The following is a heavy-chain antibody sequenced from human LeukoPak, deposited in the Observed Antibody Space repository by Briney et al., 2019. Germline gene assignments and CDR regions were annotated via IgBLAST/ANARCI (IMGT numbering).Heavy chain of an antibody. CDR2: IYNDGKKQ. CDR3: AKDPGDSVRGYYMDV. Sequence: GGSLRLSCAAYGFNFSDCGMHWARQAPGKGLEWVSFIYNDGKKQYYADSLKGRFTISRDNSKNMLYLQVNSVTADDTAVYYCAKDPGDSVRGYYMDVWGKGTTVIVSS. V-gene: IGHV3-30*02. D-gene: IGHD1-26*01. CDR1: GFNFSDCG. J-gene: IGHJ6*03.